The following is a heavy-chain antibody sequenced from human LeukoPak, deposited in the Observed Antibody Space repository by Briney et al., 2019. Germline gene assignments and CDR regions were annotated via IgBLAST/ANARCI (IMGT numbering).Heavy chain of an antibody. D-gene: IGHD2/OR15-2a*01. CDR2: IYHSGST. CDR1: GYSISSNYY. Sequence: PSETLSLTCTVSGYSISSNYYWGWIRQPPGKGLEWVGIIYHSGSTYYNPSLKSRVTISLDTSKNQFPLNLSSVTAADTALYYCVRDLTFNYMDVWGKGTTVTVS. J-gene: IGHJ6*03. V-gene: IGHV4-38-2*02. CDR3: VRDLTFNYMDV.